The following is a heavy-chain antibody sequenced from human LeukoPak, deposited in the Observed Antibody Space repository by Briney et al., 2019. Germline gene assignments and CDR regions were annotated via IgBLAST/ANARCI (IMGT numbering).Heavy chain of an antibody. V-gene: IGHV3-43D*03. Sequence: PGGSLRLSCAASGFSFDDYAMHWVRHAPGKGLEWVSLITWDGGNTYYADSVKGRFTISRDNAKNTLYLQMNSLRAEDTAVYYCARGLSGYSSSLGYWGQGTLVTVSS. CDR3: ARGLSGYSSSLGY. CDR2: ITWDGGNT. D-gene: IGHD6-19*01. J-gene: IGHJ4*02. CDR1: GFSFDDYA.